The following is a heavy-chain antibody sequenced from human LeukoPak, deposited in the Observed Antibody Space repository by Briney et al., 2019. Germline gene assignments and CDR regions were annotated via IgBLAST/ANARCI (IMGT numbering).Heavy chain of an antibody. V-gene: IGHV3-74*01. J-gene: IGHJ4*02. D-gene: IGHD3-10*01. CDR2: INSDGSST. CDR3: TTYGSGRKFDY. CDR1: GFTFSSYE. Sequence: PGGSLRLSCAASGFTFSSYEMNWVRQAPGKGLVWVSRINSDGSSTSYADSVKGRFTISRDNAKNTLYLQMNSLKSGDTAVYYCTTYGSGRKFDYWGQGILVTVSS.